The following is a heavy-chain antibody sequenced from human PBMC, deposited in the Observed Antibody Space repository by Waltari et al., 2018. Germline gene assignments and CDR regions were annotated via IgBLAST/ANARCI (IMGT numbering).Heavy chain of an antibody. D-gene: IGHD3-22*01. V-gene: IGHV1-18*01. Sequence: QVQLVQSGAEVKKPGASVQVSCKASGYTFTNYGVAWVRQALGQGLEWMGWISGYNGDTKFAQKFQDRLTMTTDTSTDTAYMELRSLRSDDTAVYYCARLYDNSYYNYASDYWGQGTLVTVSS. CDR3: ARLYDNSYYNYASDY. CDR1: GYTFTNYG. CDR2: ISGYNGDT. J-gene: IGHJ4*02.